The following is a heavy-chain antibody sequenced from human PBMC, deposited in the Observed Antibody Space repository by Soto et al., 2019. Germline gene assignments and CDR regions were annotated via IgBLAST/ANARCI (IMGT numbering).Heavy chain of an antibody. CDR3: ARAKGSSGRFLALSSYDY. CDR1: GGTFSSYA. Sequence: QVQLVQSGAEVKKPGSSVKVSCKASGGTFSSYAISWVRQAPGQGLEWMGGIIPIFGTANYAQKFQGRVTSTADEATSTAYMELSSLRSEDTAVYDCARAKGSSGRFLALSSYDYWGQGTLVTVSS. J-gene: IGHJ4*02. V-gene: IGHV1-69*01. CDR2: IIPIFGTA. D-gene: IGHD6-25*01.